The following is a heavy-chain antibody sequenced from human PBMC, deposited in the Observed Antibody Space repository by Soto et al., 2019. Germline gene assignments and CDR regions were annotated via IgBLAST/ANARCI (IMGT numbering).Heavy chain of an antibody. V-gene: IGHV3-23*01. D-gene: IGHD2-15*01. Sequence: EVQLLESGGGLVQPGGSLRLSCAASGFTFSSYAMSWVRQAPGKGRAWVSALSGSGGSTYYADSVKGRLTISRGNCKITLYQQMYSLRAVDTDVYYCAKEGRLGYCSGGSCYYGSYNWFDPWGQGTLVTVSS. J-gene: IGHJ5*02. CDR1: GFTFSSYA. CDR3: AKEGRLGYCSGGSCYYGSYNWFDP. CDR2: LSGSGGST.